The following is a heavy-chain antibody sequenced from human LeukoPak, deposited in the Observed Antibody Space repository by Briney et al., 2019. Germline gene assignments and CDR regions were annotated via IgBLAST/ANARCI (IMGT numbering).Heavy chain of an antibody. Sequence: GSSVKVSCKASGGTFSSYAISWVRQAPGQGLEWMGGIIPIFGTANYAQKLQGRVTMTTDTSTSTAYMELRSLRSDDTAVYYCARERITIFGGGFDPWGQGTLVTVSS. J-gene: IGHJ5*02. CDR2: IIPIFGTA. D-gene: IGHD3-3*01. V-gene: IGHV1-69*05. CDR3: ARERITIFGGGFDP. CDR1: GGTFSSYA.